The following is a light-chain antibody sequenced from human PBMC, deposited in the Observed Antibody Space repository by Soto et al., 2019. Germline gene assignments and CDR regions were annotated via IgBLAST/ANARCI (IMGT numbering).Light chain of an antibody. J-gene: IGKJ4*02. CDR1: QGMSNY. V-gene: IGKV1-33*01. CDR3: QQYDNLPLT. CDR2: DAS. Sequence: DIEMPQYPSPLSASVGDRVTITCQASQGMSNYLNWYQQKPGQAPKLLIYDASNLETGVPSRFSGRGSGTDFTFIIGILQPEDLATYYCQQYDNLPLTFGGGTKVEIK.